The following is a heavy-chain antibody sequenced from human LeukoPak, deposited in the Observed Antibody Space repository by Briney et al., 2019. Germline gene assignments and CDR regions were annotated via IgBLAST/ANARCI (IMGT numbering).Heavy chain of an antibody. CDR1: GFTFSRCW. Sequence: GGSLRLSCAACGFTFSRCWMHWVRQARGKGVVWLSRINSDGGDTTYADSVKGRFTIFRDNAKNTLYLQMNSLRAEDTAMYYCAKDIVQYYDSSGYFDYWGQGTLATVSS. D-gene: IGHD3-22*01. CDR3: AKDIVQYYDSSGYFDY. V-gene: IGHV3-74*03. J-gene: IGHJ4*02. CDR2: INSDGGDT.